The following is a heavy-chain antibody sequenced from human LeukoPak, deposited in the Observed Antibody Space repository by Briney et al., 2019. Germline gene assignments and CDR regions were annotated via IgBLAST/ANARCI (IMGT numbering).Heavy chain of an antibody. D-gene: IGHD4-17*01. CDR1: GGSISSHY. CDR2: IYYSGST. V-gene: IGHV4-59*11. J-gene: IGHJ6*02. Sequence: KPSETLSPTCTVSGGSISSHYWSWIRQPPGKGLEWIGYIYYSGSTNHNPSLKSRVTISVDTSNNQFSLKLSSVTAADTAVYYCARDAVTTYYYYGMDVWGQGTTVTVSS. CDR3: ARDAVTTYYYYGMDV.